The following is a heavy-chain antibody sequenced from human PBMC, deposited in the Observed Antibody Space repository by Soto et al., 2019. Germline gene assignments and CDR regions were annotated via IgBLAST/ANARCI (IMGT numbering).Heavy chain of an antibody. V-gene: IGHV4-39*01. CDR3: ARQLRRRYYYDSSGYYALDY. D-gene: IGHD3-22*01. CDR1: GGSVSSSSYY. J-gene: IGHJ4*02. CDR2: IYYSGST. Sequence: SETLSLTCTVSGGSVSSSSYYWGWIRQPPGKGLEWIGSIYYSGSTYYNPSLKSRVTISVDTSKNQFSLKLSSVTAADTAVYYCARQLRRRYYYDSSGYYALDYWGQGTLVTVSS.